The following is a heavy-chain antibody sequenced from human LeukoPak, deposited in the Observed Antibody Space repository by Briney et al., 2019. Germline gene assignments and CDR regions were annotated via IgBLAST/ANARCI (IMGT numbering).Heavy chain of an antibody. CDR2: IYYTGST. CDR3: ARVSYGSGSYYPKYNDY. Sequence: SETLSLTCTVSGDSISSSSYYWGWIRQPPGKGLEWIGSIYYTGSTYYNPSLKSRVTISVDTSKNQFSLRLSSVTAADTAVYYCARVSYGSGSYYPKYNDYWGQGTLLTVSS. J-gene: IGHJ4*02. V-gene: IGHV4-39*01. D-gene: IGHD3-10*01. CDR1: GDSISSSSYY.